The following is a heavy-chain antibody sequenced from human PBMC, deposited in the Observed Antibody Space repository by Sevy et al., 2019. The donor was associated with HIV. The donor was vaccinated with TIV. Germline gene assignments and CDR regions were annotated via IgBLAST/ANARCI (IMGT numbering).Heavy chain of an antibody. CDR1: GDSVSSNSAV. V-gene: IGHV6-1*01. CDR2: TYYRSKWYN. J-gene: IGHJ3*02. D-gene: IGHD3-16*01. CDR3: ARKDDSVGSFDI. Sequence: SQTLSLTCAISGDSVSSNSAVWNWIRQSPSRGLEWLGRTYYRSKWYNDYTVSVKSRITINPATSKNQFSLQLNSVTPEDTAMYYCARKDDSVGSFDIWGQGTMVTVSS.